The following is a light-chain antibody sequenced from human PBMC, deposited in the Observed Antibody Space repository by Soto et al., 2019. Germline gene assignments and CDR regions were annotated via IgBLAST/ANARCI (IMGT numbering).Light chain of an antibody. V-gene: IGKV1-27*01. CDR3: QKYNSAPWT. Sequence: DIQMTQSPSSLSASVGDRVTITCRASQGISNYLAWYQQQPGKVPKLLIYVASTLQSEVPSRFSGSVSGTDFTLTISSLQPEDVATYYGQKYNSAPWTFSQGTKVVIK. CDR2: VAS. CDR1: QGISNY. J-gene: IGKJ1*01.